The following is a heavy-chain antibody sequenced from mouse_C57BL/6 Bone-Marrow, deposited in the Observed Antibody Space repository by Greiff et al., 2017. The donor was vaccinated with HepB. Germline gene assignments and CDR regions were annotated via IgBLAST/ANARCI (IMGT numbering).Heavy chain of an antibody. D-gene: IGHD2-3*01. CDR3: AREDLYYYAMDY. Sequence: EVKLQESGPGLVKPSQSLSLTCSVTGYSITSGYYWNWIRQFPGNKLEWMGYISYDGSNNYNPTLKNRISITPDTSKNPFFLKLNSVTTEDTATYYCAREDLYYYAMDYWGKGTSVTVSS. V-gene: IGHV3-6*01. CDR1: GYSITSGYY. J-gene: IGHJ4*01. CDR2: ISYDGSN.